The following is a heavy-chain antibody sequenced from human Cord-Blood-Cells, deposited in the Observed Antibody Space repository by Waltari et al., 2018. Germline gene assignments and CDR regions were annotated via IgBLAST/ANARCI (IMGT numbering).Heavy chain of an antibody. D-gene: IGHD4-17*01. J-gene: IGHJ5*02. CDR3: ARREDGDYWFDP. CDR1: GGSISSSSYY. CDR2: IYYSGGT. Sequence: QLQLQESGPGLVKPSETLSLTCTVSGGSISSSSYYWGWIRQPPGKGLEWIGSIYYSGGTYYNPPLKSRVTISVDTSKNQFSLKLSSVTAADTAVYYCARREDGDYWFDPWGQGTLVTVSS. V-gene: IGHV4-39*01.